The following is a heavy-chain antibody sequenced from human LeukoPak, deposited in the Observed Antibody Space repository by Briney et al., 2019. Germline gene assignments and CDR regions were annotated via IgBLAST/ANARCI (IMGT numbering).Heavy chain of an antibody. J-gene: IGHJ4*02. Sequence: PGGSLRLSCAASGFTFSTYWMHWVRQAPGKGLVWVSRINSDGSSTSYAASVKGRFTISRDNAKNTLYLQMNSLRAEDTAVYYCARVSTAVSLAIDYWGQGTLVTVST. CDR2: INSDGSST. V-gene: IGHV3-74*01. CDR1: GFTFSTYW. D-gene: IGHD6-13*01. CDR3: ARVSTAVSLAIDY.